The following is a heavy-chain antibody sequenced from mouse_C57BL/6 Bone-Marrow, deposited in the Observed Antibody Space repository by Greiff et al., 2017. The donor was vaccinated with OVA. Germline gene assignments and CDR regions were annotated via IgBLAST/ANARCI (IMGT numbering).Heavy chain of an antibody. J-gene: IGHJ4*01. D-gene: IGHD2-4*01. CDR2: IDPSDSET. Sequence: QVQLKESGAELVRPGSSVKLSCKASGYTFTSYWMHWVKQRPIQGLEWIGNIDPSDSETHYNQKFKDKATLTVDKSSSTAYMQLSSLTSEDSAVYYCARRKGDDYDDYYAMDYWGQGTSVTVSS. CDR3: ARRKGDDYDDYYAMDY. V-gene: IGHV1-52*01. CDR1: GYTFTSYW.